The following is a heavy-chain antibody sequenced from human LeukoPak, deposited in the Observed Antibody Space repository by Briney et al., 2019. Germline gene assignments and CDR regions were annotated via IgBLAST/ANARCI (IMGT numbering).Heavy chain of an antibody. V-gene: IGHV4-59*01. CDR3: ARGSTNSGWHPDAFDI. J-gene: IGHJ3*02. CDR1: GGSISSYY. Sequence: SETLSLTCTVSGGSISSYYWSWVRQPPGKGLEWVGYIYYSGSTNYNPSLKSRVTISVDTSKNQFSLKLSSVTAADTAVYYCARGSTNSGWHPDAFDIWGQGTMVTVPS. CDR2: IYYSGST. D-gene: IGHD5-12*01.